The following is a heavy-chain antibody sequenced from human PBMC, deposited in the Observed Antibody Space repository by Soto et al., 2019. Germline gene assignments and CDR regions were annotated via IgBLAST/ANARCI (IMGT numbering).Heavy chain of an antibody. V-gene: IGHV6-1*01. CDR3: ARSEEDSDYYYYGMDV. CDR2: TYYRSRWYS. CDR1: GDTVSSNSVA. Sequence: SQTLSLTCVGSGDTVSSNSVALNRVRQSPSRGLEWLGRTYYRSRWYSDYAVSVRSRIDINADTSKNQVSLQLNSVTPEDTAVYYCARSEEDSDYYYYGMDVWGQGTTVTVSS. J-gene: IGHJ6*02. D-gene: IGHD2-15*01.